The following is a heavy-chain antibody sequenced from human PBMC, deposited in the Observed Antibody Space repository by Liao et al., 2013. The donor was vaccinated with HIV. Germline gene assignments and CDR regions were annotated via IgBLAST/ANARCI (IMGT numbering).Heavy chain of an antibody. Sequence: QVQLQESGPGLVKPSQTLSLTCTVSGGSISSGSYYWSWIRQPAGKGLEWIGRISTSGNXNYNPSLRSRVTISVDTSKNQFSLKLSSVTAADTAVYYCARDGNAFYYDSSAYWSWGQGTLVTVSS. CDR2: ISTSGNX. CDR3: ARDGNAFYYDSSAYWS. CDR1: GGSISSGSYY. D-gene: IGHD3-22*01. J-gene: IGHJ5*02. V-gene: IGHV4-61*02.